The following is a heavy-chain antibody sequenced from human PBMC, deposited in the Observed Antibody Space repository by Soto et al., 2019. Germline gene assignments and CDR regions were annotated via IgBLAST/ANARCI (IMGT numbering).Heavy chain of an antibody. Sequence: EVQLVESGGGLVKPGGSLRLSCAASGFTFSNAWMNWVRQAPGKGLEWVGRIKSKTDCGTTDYAAPVKSRFTISRDDSKNSLYLQMNSLKTDDTAVYYCTTDRVRSGWAGKSPHYYYYGMDVWGQGTTVTVSS. CDR2: IKSKTDCGTT. CDR1: GFTFSNAW. CDR3: TTDRVRSGWAGKSPHYYYYGMDV. D-gene: IGHD6-19*01. V-gene: IGHV3-15*07. J-gene: IGHJ6*02.